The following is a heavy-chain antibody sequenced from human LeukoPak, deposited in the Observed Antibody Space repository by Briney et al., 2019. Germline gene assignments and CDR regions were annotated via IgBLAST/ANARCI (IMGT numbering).Heavy chain of an antibody. CDR3: TTDAVTKFDY. J-gene: IGHJ4*02. V-gene: IGHV3-15*01. CDR2: IKSKTDGRTT. Sequence: GGSLRLSCAVSGFTFSNAWMSWVRQAPGKGLEWVGRIKSKTDGRTTDYAAPVKGRFTIYRDDSKNTLYLQMNSLKTEDTAVYYCTTDAVTKFDYWGQGTLVTVSS. CDR1: GFTFSNAW. D-gene: IGHD4-17*01.